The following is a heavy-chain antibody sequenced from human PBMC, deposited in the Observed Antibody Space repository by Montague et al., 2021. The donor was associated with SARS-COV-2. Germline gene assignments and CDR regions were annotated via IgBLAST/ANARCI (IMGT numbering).Heavy chain of an antibody. Sequence: SETLSLTCTVSGGSISSSSYYWGWIRQPPGKGLEWIGSIYYSGSTXYKPSLKSRVTISVDTSKNQFSLKLSSVTAADTAVYYCARPVSYYDILSSSTNWFDPWGQGTLVTVSS. CDR1: GGSISSSSYY. D-gene: IGHD3-9*01. CDR3: ARPVSYYDILSSSTNWFDP. CDR2: IYYSGST. V-gene: IGHV4-39*01. J-gene: IGHJ5*02.